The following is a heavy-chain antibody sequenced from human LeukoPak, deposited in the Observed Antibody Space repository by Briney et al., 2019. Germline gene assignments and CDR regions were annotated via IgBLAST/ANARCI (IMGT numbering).Heavy chain of an antibody. V-gene: IGHV3-33*01. CDR1: GFTFSRYG. CDR3: ARDDALGDNALDI. D-gene: IGHD3-16*01. J-gene: IGHJ3*02. CDR2: ILNDGSQE. Sequence: GGSLRLSCAASGFTFSRYGMHWVRQAPGKGLEWVAVILNDGSQEKYADSVKGRFTISRDNSKNTLFLQMNSLRAEDTAVYYCARDDALGDNALDIWGQGTMVTVSS.